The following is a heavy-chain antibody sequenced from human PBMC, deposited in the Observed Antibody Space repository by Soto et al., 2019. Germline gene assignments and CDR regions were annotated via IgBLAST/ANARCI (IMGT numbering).Heavy chain of an antibody. CDR2: ISSGGGSGSTI. CDR3: AREHSDSSVYYFSFCFDI. CDR1: GFTFSSYE. D-gene: IGHD3-22*01. J-gene: IGHJ3*02. Sequence: GGSLRLSCAASGFTFSSYEMNWVRQAPGKGLEWVSHISSGGGSGSTIYYADSVKGRFTISRDNAKNSLYLQINSLRADDTAVYYCAREHSDSSVYYFSFCFDIWGQETMVTVSS. V-gene: IGHV3-48*03.